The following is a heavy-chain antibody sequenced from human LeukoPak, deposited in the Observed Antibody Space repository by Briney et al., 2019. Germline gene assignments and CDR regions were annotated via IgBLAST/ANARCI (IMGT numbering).Heavy chain of an antibody. CDR3: ARGTPSSSGWLYYGMDV. CDR2: ISYDGSNK. V-gene: IGHV3-30-3*01. D-gene: IGHD6-19*01. Sequence: GRSLRLSCAASGFTFSSYAMHWVRQAPGKGLEWVAVISYDGSNKYYAGSVKGRFTISRDNSKNTLYLQMNSLRAEDTAVYYCARGTPSSSGWLYYGMDVWGQGTTVTVSS. J-gene: IGHJ6*02. CDR1: GFTFSSYA.